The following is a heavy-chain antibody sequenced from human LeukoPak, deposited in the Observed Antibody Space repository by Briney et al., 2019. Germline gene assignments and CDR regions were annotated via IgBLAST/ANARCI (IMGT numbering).Heavy chain of an antibody. Sequence: RASVKVSCKASGYTFTSYGISWVRQAPGQGLEWMGWISACNGNTNYAQKFQGRVTVTRDTSISTAYMELSRLRSDDTAVYYCARPSGLRYFDWLTNWGQGTLVTVSS. J-gene: IGHJ4*02. CDR2: ISACNGNT. CDR1: GYTFTSYG. D-gene: IGHD3-9*01. CDR3: ARPSGLRYFDWLTN. V-gene: IGHV1-18*01.